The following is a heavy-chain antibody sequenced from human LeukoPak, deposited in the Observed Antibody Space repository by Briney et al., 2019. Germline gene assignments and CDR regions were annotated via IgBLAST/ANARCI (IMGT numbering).Heavy chain of an antibody. Sequence: GGSLRLSCAASGFTVSSNYMSWVRQAPGKGLEWVSVIYSGGSTHYADSVKGRFTISRDNSKNTLYLQMNSLRAEDTAVYYCARDREQWLGRRWFDSWGQGTLVTVSS. J-gene: IGHJ5*01. D-gene: IGHD6-19*01. V-gene: IGHV3-53*01. CDR3: ARDREQWLGRRWFDS. CDR2: IYSGGST. CDR1: GFTVSSNY.